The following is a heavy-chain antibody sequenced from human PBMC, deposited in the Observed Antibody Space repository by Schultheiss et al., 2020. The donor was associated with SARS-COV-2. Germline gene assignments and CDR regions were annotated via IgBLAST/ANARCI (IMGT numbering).Heavy chain of an antibody. J-gene: IGHJ6*02. D-gene: IGHD5-24*01. CDR1: GGSISSGYYY. V-gene: IGHV4-39*01. Sequence: SQTLSLTCSVSGGSISSGYYYWSWIRQHPGKGLEWIGSVYYSGSTYYNPSLKSRVIMSVDTSKGQFSLRLSSVTATDTAVYYCAKITTIVNTLGDYYYGTDVWGLGTTVTVSS. CDR3: AKITTIVNTLGDYYYGTDV. CDR2: VYYSGST.